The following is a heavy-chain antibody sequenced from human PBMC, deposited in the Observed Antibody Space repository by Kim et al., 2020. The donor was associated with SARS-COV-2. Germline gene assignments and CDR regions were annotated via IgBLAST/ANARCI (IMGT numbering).Heavy chain of an antibody. V-gene: IGHV4-28*03. J-gene: IGHJ4*02. Sequence: YYNPSLKSRVTMSVATSQNPFSLMLSSVTAADTAVYFCARDYNFNTNFDLWGQRTMVTVSS. CDR3: ARDYNFNTNFDL. D-gene: IGHD3-3*01.